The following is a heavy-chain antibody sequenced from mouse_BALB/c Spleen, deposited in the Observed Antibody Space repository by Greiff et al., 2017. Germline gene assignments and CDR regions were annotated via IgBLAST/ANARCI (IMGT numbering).Heavy chain of an antibody. Sequence: EVKVVESGGGLVQPGGSLKLSCAASGFTFSSYGMSWVRQTPDKRLELVATINSNGGSTYYPDSVKGRFTISRDNAKNTLYLQMSSLKSEDTAMYYCASDGNYDFDYWGQGTTLTVSS. CDR1: GFTFSSYG. CDR3: ASDGNYDFDY. J-gene: IGHJ2*01. CDR2: INSNGGST. D-gene: IGHD2-1*01. V-gene: IGHV5-6-3*01.